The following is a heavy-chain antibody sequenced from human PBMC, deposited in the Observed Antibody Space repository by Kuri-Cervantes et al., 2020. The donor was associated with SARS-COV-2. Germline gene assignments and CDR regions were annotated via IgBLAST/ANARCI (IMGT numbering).Heavy chain of an antibody. V-gene: IGHV4-39*01. Sequence: GSLRLSCTVSGGSISSSSYYWGWIRQPPGKGLEWIGSIYYSGSTYYNPSLKSRVTISVDTSKNQFSLKLSSVSAADTAVYYCARQMMSSITIFGVVITRNWFDPWGQGTLVTVSS. CDR3: ARQMMSSITIFGVVITRNWFDP. CDR1: GGSISSSSYY. J-gene: IGHJ5*02. CDR2: IYYSGST. D-gene: IGHD3-3*01.